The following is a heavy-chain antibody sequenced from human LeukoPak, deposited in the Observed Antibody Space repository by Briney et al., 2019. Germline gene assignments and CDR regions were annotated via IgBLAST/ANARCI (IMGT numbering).Heavy chain of an antibody. CDR1: GYTFTGYY. CDR2: INTNSGDT. D-gene: IGHD3-10*01. V-gene: IGHV1-2*02. J-gene: IGHJ4*02. Sequence: GASVKVSCKTSGYTFTGYYIHWVRQAPGQGLEWMGWINTNSGDTKYGQKFQGRVTMTRDTSTSTVYMELSSLRSEDTAVYYCARDHYYGSGSYLMPVGYWGQGTLVTVSS. CDR3: ARDHYYGSGSYLMPVGY.